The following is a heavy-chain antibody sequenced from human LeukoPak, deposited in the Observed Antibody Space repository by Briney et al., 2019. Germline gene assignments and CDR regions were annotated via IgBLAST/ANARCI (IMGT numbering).Heavy chain of an antibody. CDR2: ISSSGSA. CDR1: GGSISSYY. CDR3: SRYSSGWYEAFDI. V-gene: IGHV4-4*07. J-gene: IGHJ3*02. Sequence: SETLSLTCTVSGGSISSYYWNWIRQPAGKGLEWIGRISSSGSANYNPSLKSRVTLSVDTSRNQLSLILNSVTAADTAVYYCSRYSSGWYEAFDIWGQGTMVTVSS. D-gene: IGHD6-19*01.